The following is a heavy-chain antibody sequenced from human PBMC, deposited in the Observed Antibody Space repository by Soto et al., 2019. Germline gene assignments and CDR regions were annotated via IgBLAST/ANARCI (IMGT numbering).Heavy chain of an antibody. D-gene: IGHD3-10*01. CDR3: ASLPLWFGELYVPWFDP. V-gene: IGHV4-39*02. CDR1: GGSISSSSYY. CDR2: IDYSGST. Sequence: QLQLQESGPGLVKPSETLSLTCTVSGGSISSSSYYWGWIRQPPGKGLAWVGRIDYSGSTSYNPSLKRRVTISVNPAKNHFSLKLSSVAAADTAVYYCASLPLWFGELYVPWFDPWGQGTLVTVSS. J-gene: IGHJ5*02.